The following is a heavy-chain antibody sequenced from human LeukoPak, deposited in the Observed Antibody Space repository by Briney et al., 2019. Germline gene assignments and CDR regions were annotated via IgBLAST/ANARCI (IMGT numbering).Heavy chain of an antibody. D-gene: IGHD2/OR15-2a*01. CDR2: IYTSGIT. Sequence: PSQTLSLTCTVSGGSISSGSYYWSWIRQPAGKGLEWIGHIYTSGITNYNPSLKSRVTMSVDTSKKQFSLKLSSVTAADTAVYYCARVEDSECWFDPWGQGTLVTVSS. CDR3: ARVEDSECWFDP. CDR1: GGSISSGSYY. J-gene: IGHJ5*02. V-gene: IGHV4-61*09.